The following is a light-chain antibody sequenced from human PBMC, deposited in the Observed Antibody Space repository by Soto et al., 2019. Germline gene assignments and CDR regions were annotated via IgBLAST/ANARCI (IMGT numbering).Light chain of an antibody. CDR3: HYYGHGAHT. CDR1: EVVTTNF. Sequence: VLTQSPGSLSLSPGERATLSCRASEVVTTNFIAWYQQQPGQPPRLLIFGASSRAAGIPDRFTGIGSGTDYRLPISRLEPEDSAVYFCHYYGHGAHTFGQGTKLEI. J-gene: IGKJ2*01. CDR2: GAS. V-gene: IGKV3-20*01.